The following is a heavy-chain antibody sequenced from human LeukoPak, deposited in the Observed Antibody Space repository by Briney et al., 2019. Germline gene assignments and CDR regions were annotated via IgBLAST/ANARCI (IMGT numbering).Heavy chain of an antibody. Sequence: ASVKASCQASGYTFTDYYMHWVRQAPGQGLEWMGWINPNSGGTKYAQKFQGRVTMTRDTSISTAYMELSRLRSDDTAVYYCARVYLGVYYYGSSGYSHLDYWGQGTLVTVSS. J-gene: IGHJ4*02. D-gene: IGHD3-22*01. V-gene: IGHV1-2*02. CDR2: INPNSGGT. CDR1: GYTFTDYY. CDR3: ARVYLGVYYYGSSGYSHLDY.